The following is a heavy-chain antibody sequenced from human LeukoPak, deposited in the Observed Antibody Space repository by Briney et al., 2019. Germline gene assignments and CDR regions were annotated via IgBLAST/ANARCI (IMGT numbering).Heavy chain of an antibody. CDR3: ASHYYASSGSLFDS. D-gene: IGHD3-22*01. CDR2: VYHTGST. V-gene: IGHV4-34*01. Sequence: PSETLSLTCAVYGGSFSGYYWSRIRQPPGKGLEWIGSVYHTGSTYYHPSLKSRVTISLDTSKNQFSLRLTSVTAADTALYYCASHYYASSGSLFDSWGRGSLVTVSS. CDR1: GGSFSGYY. J-gene: IGHJ4*02.